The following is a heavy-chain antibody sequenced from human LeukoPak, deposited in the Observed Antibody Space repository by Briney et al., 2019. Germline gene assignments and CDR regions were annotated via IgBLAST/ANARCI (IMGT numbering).Heavy chain of an antibody. CDR3: MGGTGWLPEY. Sequence: SETLSLTCSVSGGSITGHYWNWIRQPPGKGLEWIGYIYNSGSTNYNPSLKSRVTISVDTSKNQFSLRLNSVTAADTAVYFCMGGTGWLPEYWGQGTLVTVSS. D-gene: IGHD5-12*01. CDR1: GGSITGHY. V-gene: IGHV4-59*11. CDR2: IYNSGST. J-gene: IGHJ4*02.